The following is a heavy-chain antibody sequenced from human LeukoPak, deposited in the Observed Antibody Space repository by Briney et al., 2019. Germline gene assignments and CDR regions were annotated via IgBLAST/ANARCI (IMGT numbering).Heavy chain of an antibody. CDR2: IYHSGST. CDR1: GGSISSSSYY. Sequence: SETLSLTCTVSGGSISSSSYYWGWIRQPPGKGLEWIGSIYHSGSTYYNPSLKSRVTISVDTSKNQFSLKLSSVTAADTAVYYCATVNWSVFDYWGQGTLVTVSS. CDR3: ATVNWSVFDY. D-gene: IGHD1-1*01. J-gene: IGHJ4*02. V-gene: IGHV4-39*07.